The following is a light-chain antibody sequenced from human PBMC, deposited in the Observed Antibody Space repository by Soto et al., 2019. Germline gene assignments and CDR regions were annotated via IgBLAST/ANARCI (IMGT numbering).Light chain of an antibody. J-gene: IGKJ1*01. V-gene: IGKV3-20*01. Sequence: EVVMTQSPATLSVSPGEGVTLSCRANQGIGDTLAWYQHKPGQTPRLLIYGASSRATGIPDRFSGSGSGTDFALTISRLEPEDFAVYYCQQYGTSRTFGQGTKVEIK. CDR3: QQYGTSRT. CDR2: GAS. CDR1: QGIGDT.